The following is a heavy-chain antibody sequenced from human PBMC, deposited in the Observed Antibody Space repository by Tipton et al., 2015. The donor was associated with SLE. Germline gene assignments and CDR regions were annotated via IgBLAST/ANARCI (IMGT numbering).Heavy chain of an antibody. J-gene: IGHJ3*02. V-gene: IGHV4-39*07. CDR2: ISYSGNT. CDR1: GGSISSSSNY. CDR3: ARRIGEAFEI. D-gene: IGHD3-10*01. Sequence: TLSLTCTVSGGSISSSSNYWGWIRQPPGKGLEWIGTISYSGNTYYNPSLKSRLTISVDTSKNQFSLKLSSVTAADTAVYYCARRIGEAFEIWGQGTMVSVSS.